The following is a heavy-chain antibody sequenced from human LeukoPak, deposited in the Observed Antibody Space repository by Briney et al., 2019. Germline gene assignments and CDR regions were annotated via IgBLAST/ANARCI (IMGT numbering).Heavy chain of an antibody. Sequence: GGSLRLSCAASGFTFTTYWMHWVRQAPGKGLVWVSHINSDGSITSYADSVKGRFTISRDNAKNTVYLQMNSLRAEDTAVYYCVSFYETYWGRGTLVTVSS. J-gene: IGHJ4*02. V-gene: IGHV3-74*01. CDR1: GFTFTTYW. CDR3: VSFYETY. CDR2: INSDGSIT. D-gene: IGHD2/OR15-2a*01.